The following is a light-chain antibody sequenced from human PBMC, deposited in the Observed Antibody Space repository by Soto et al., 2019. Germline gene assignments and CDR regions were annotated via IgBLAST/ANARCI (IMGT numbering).Light chain of an antibody. CDR3: LLYYGGAQLI. J-gene: IGLJ2*01. CDR1: TGAVTGGYY. Sequence: QAVVTQEPSLTVSPGGTVTLTCASSTGAVTGGYYPNWFQRKPGQAPRPLIYSTSNKHSWTPARFSGSLLGGKAALTLSGGQPEDEAEYYCLLYYGGAQLIFGGGTKLTVL. V-gene: IGLV7-43*01. CDR2: STS.